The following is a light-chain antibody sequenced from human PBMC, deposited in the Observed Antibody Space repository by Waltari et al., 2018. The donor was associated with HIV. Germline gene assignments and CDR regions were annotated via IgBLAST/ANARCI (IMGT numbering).Light chain of an antibody. CDR1: RTILYSSNNQNY. CDR3: QQYYTIGPS. V-gene: IGKV4-1*01. CDR2: WAS. Sequence: DIVMTHSPDSLAVSLGERATINCWSSRTILYSSNNQNYLAWYQQKPGQSPKVLIYWASTRASGVPDRFSGSGSGTNFSLTISSLQTDDVALYYCQQYYTIGPSFGGGTKVEIK. J-gene: IGKJ4*01.